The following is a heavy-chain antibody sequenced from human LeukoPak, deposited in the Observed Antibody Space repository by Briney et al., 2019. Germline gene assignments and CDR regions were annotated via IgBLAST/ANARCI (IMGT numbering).Heavy chain of an antibody. Sequence: ASVKVSCKASGYTFTSYAMHWVRQAPGQRLEWMGWINAGNGNTKYSQKFQGRVTITRDTSASTAYMELSSLRSGDTAVYYCAREEQQLEFDYWGQGTLVTVSS. CDR1: GYTFTSYA. CDR2: INAGNGNT. CDR3: AREEQQLEFDY. V-gene: IGHV1-3*01. J-gene: IGHJ4*02. D-gene: IGHD6-13*01.